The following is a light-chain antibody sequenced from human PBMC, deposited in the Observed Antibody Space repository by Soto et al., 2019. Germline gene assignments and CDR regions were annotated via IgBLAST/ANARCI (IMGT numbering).Light chain of an antibody. J-gene: IGKJ3*01. CDR3: QQYYSYPLT. V-gene: IGKV1-8*01. CDR2: AAS. Sequence: AIRMTQSPSSLSASTGDRVTITCRASQGISSYLAWYKQKPGKAPKLLIYAASTLQSGVPSRFSGSGSGTDFTLTISCLQSEDFATYYCQQYYSYPLTFGPGTQVDIK. CDR1: QGISSY.